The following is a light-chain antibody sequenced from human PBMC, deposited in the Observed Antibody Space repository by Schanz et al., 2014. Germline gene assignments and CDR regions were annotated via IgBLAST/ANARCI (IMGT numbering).Light chain of an antibody. Sequence: QSALTQPPSASGSPGQSVTISCTGTSSDVGAYNYVSWYQQHPGKAPKLIISDVTRRPSGVPDRFSGSKSDNTASLTVSGLQVEDEADYYCGSYAGSTNLRFGGGTKLTVL. CDR1: SSDVGAYNY. V-gene: IGLV2-8*01. CDR3: GSYAGSTNLR. CDR2: DVT. J-gene: IGLJ3*02.